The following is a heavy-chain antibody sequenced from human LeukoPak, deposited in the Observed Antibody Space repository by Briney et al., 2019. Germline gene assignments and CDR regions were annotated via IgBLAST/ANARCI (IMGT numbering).Heavy chain of an antibody. J-gene: IGHJ5*01. D-gene: IGHD1-1*01. CDR1: GFTVSSNY. Sequence: GGSLRLSCAASGFTVSSNYMSWVRQAPGKGLEWVSVIYSGGSTYYADSVKGRFTISRDNSKNTLYLQMNSLRAEDTAVYYCAKDGYVSWFDYWGQGTLVTVSS. CDR3: AKDGYVSWFDY. CDR2: IYSGGST. V-gene: IGHV3-53*01.